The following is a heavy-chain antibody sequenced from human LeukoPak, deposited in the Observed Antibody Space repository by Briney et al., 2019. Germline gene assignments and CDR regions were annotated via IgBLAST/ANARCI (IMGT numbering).Heavy chain of an antibody. CDR3: ARLTGTTGFDY. J-gene: IGHJ4*02. CDR1: GFPFSSYW. V-gene: IGHV3-7*01. D-gene: IGHD1-1*01. Sequence: GGSLRLSCAASGFPFSSYWMSWVRQAPGKGLEWVANIRQDGSDKYYVDSVKGRFTISRDNAKNSLYLQLNSLRADDTAVYYCARLTGTTGFDYWGQGTLVTVSS. CDR2: IRQDGSDK.